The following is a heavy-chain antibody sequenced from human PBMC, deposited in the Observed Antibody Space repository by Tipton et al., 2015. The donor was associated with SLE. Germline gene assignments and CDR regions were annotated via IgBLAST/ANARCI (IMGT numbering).Heavy chain of an antibody. V-gene: IGHV4-61*02. CDR1: GGSISSGSYY. J-gene: IGHJ5*02. Sequence: TLSLTCTVSGGSISSGSYYWSWIRQPAGKGLEWIGRIYTSGSTNYNPSLKSRVTISVDTSKNQFSLKLSSVTAADTAVYYCAKDGAASSITMPDAWFDPWGQGTLVTVSS. CDR2: IYTSGST. D-gene: IGHD3-10*01. CDR3: AKDGAASSITMPDAWFDP.